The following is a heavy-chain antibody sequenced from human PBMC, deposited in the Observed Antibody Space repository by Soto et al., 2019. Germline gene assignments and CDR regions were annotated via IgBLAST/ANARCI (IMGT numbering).Heavy chain of an antibody. J-gene: IGHJ4*02. D-gene: IGHD3-3*01. V-gene: IGHV3-33*01. CDR1: GFTFSSYG. CDR3: ARSQRNHDFWSGFDY. Sequence: QVQLVESGGGVVQPGRSLRLSCAASGFTFSSYGMHWVRQAPGKGLEWVAVIWYDGSNKYYADSVKGRFTISRDNSKNTLYLQMNSLRAEDTAVYYCARSQRNHDFWSGFDYWGQGTLVTVSS. CDR2: IWYDGSNK.